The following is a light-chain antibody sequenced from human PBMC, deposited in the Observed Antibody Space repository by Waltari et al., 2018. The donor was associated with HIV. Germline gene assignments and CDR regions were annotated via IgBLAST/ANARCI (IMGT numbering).Light chain of an antibody. J-gene: IGLJ2*01. V-gene: IGLV2-8*01. CDR1: NSDIGRYDY. CDR2: EVT. CDR3: SSFADRDGFYVL. Sequence: QSALTQPPSASGSPGQSVTLSCTGSNSDIGRYDYVSWYQLHPGKAPKLVISEVTKRPSGVSDRFSGSKSANPAFLTVSGLQAEDEADYYCSSFADRDGFYVLFGGGTRLTVL.